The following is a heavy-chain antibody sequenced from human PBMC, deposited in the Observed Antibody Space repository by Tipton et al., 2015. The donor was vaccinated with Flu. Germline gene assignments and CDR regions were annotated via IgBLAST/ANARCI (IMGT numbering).Heavy chain of an antibody. CDR1: GGSISSSSYY. J-gene: IGHJ4*02. D-gene: IGHD2-15*01. CDR3: ARDGLYCSGGSCYIDY. Sequence: TLSLTCTVSGGSISSSSYYWGWIRQPPGKGLEWIGSIYYSGGTYYNPSLKSRDTISVDTSKNQFSLKLSSVTAADTAVYCCARDGLYCSGGSCYIDYWGQGTLGTVSS. CDR2: IYYSGGT. V-gene: IGHV4-39*07.